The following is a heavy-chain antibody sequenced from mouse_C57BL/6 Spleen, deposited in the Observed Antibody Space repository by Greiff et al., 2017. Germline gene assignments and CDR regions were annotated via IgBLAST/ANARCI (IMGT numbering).Heavy chain of an antibody. CDR3: ARGYDYDGDYYAMDY. CDR2: INPSTGGT. Sequence: VQLQQSGPELVKPGASVKISCKASGYSFTGYYMNWVKQSPEKSLEWIGEINPSTGGTTYNQKFKAKATLTVDKSSSTAYMQLKSLTSEDSAVYYCARGYDYDGDYYAMDYWGQGTSVTVSS. V-gene: IGHV1-42*01. CDR1: GYSFTGYY. D-gene: IGHD2-4*01. J-gene: IGHJ4*01.